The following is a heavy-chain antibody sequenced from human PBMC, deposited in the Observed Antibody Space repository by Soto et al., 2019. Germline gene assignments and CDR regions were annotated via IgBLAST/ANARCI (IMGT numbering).Heavy chain of an antibody. Sequence: PSETLSLTCTVSGGSISSYYWSWIRQPPGKGLEWIGEINHSGSTNYNPSLKSRVTISVDTSKNQFSLKLSSVTVADTAVYYCARVSGIYYYGMDVWGQGTTVTVSS. V-gene: IGHV4-34*01. CDR3: ARVSGIYYYGMDV. J-gene: IGHJ6*02. CDR2: INHSGST. D-gene: IGHD3-10*01. CDR1: GGSISSYY.